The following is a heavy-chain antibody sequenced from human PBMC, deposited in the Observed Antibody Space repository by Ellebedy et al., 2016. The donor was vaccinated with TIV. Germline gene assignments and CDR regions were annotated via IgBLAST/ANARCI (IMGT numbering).Heavy chain of an antibody. CDR3: TRETNPPPGALAGTGFDC. CDR1: GFSFSTYG. CDR2: KRCDGRNE. Sequence: PGGSLRLSCVASGFSFSTYGMHWVRQAPGKGLEWVAFKRCDGRNEYNGASVKGRFSISRDLSKHTLYLQMNRMTSADTGIYYCTRETNPPPGALAGTGFDCWGQGTLVIVSS. V-gene: IGHV3-30*02. D-gene: IGHD6-19*01. J-gene: IGHJ4*02.